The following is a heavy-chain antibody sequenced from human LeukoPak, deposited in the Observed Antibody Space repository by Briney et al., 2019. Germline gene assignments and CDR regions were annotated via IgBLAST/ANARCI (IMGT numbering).Heavy chain of an antibody. J-gene: IGHJ5*02. CDR3: ARARIHNWFDP. V-gene: IGHV1-46*01. Sequence: ASVKVSCKASGYTFTSYYMHWVRQAPGQGLEWMGIINPSGGSTSYAQKFQGRVTMTRDSSTSTVYMELSSLRSEDTAVYYCARARIHNWFDPWGQGTLVTVSS. CDR1: GYTFTSYY. CDR2: INPSGGST.